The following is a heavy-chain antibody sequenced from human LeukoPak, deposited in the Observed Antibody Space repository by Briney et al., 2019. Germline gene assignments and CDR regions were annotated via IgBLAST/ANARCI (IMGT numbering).Heavy chain of an antibody. CDR2: FDPVDGET. J-gene: IGHJ4*02. D-gene: IGHD2-2*02. CDR1: GYTLTEVF. Sequence: ASVKVSCKVSGYTLTEVFMHWVRQAPGKGLEWMGGFDPVDGETIHAQKFQGRVTMTEDTSTDTAYMELSSLRSEDTAVYYCAAGCSSTSCYTGALDYWGQGTLVTVSS. CDR3: AAGCSSTSCYTGALDY. V-gene: IGHV1-24*01.